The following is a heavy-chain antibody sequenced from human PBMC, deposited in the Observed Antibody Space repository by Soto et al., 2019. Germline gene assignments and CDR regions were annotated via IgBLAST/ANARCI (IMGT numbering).Heavy chain of an antibody. D-gene: IGHD4-17*01. J-gene: IGHJ4*02. CDR2: IYWDDSK. V-gene: IGHV2-5*02. CDR3: THKGYGDYPLDY. CDR1: EFSLTTSGVG. Sequence: QITLKESGPTLVKPTQTLTLTCTFSEFSLTTSGVGVGWIRQPPVKALEWLAVIYWDDSKHYSPSLKSRLTITKDTSKNQVVLTMTNMDPVDTATYYCTHKGYGDYPLDYWGQGTLVTVSS.